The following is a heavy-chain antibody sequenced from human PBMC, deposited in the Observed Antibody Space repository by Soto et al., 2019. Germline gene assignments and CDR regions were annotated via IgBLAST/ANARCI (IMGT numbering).Heavy chain of an antibody. CDR3: AKDIAAAGNLDY. Sequence: PGGSLRLSCAASGFTFSSYGMHWVRQAPGKGLEWVAVISYDGSNKYYADSVKGRFTISRDNSKNTLYLQMNSLRAEDTAVYYCAKDIAAAGNLDYWGQGTLVTVSS. CDR2: ISYDGSNK. V-gene: IGHV3-30*18. J-gene: IGHJ4*02. D-gene: IGHD6-13*01. CDR1: GFTFSSYG.